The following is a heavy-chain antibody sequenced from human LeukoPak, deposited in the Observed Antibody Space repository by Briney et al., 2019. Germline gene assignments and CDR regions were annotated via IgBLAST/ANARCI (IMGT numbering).Heavy chain of an antibody. V-gene: IGHV1-2*02. CDR3: ARETYYDSSGYVF. D-gene: IGHD3-22*01. CDR2: INPNSGGT. Sequence: ASVKVSCKASGYTFTGYYMHWVRQAPGQGLEWMGWINPNSGGTNYAQKFQGRVTMTRDTSISTAYMERSRLRSDDTAVYYCARETYYDSSGYVFWGQGTLVTVSS. J-gene: IGHJ4*02. CDR1: GYTFTGYY.